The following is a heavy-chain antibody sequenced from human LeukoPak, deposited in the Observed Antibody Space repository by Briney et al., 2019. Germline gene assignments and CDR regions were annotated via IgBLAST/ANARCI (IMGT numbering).Heavy chain of an antibody. J-gene: IGHJ4*02. CDR1: GYTFVAYH. V-gene: IGHV1-46*01. Sequence: GASVKVSCKASGYTFVAYHMHWVRQAPGQGLEWMGIINPSGGSTSYAQKFQGRVTMTRDTSTSTVYMELSSLRSEDTAVYYCTRAYNWNPNPDYWGQGTLVTVSS. D-gene: IGHD1-20*01. CDR3: TRAYNWNPNPDY. CDR2: INPSGGST.